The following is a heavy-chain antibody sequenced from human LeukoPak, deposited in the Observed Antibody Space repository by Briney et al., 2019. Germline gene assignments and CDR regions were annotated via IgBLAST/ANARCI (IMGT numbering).Heavy chain of an antibody. CDR1: GYTFTSYD. V-gene: IGHV1-8*01. D-gene: IGHD1-26*01. J-gene: IGHJ6*02. CDR3: ARGALAVGATKYYYYYGMDV. Sequence: ASVKVSCKASGYTFTSYDINWVRQATGQGLEWMGWMNPNSSNTGYAQKFQGRVTMTRNTSISTAYMELSSLRSEDTAVYYCARGALAVGATKYYYYYGMDVWGQGTTVTVSS. CDR2: MNPNSSNT.